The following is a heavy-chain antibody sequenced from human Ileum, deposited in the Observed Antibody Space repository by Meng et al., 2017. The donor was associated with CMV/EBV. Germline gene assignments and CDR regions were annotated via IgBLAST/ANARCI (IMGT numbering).Heavy chain of an antibody. CDR2: VYFNGVT. D-gene: IGHD6-19*01. V-gene: IGHV4-59*01. Sequence: SETLSLTCTVSGGSISRYYWSWIRRPPGKGLEWIGYVYFNGVTYYNPSVKSRVTISVDTSNNQFSLKLSSVAAADTAVYYCARDCGAVAGTGYWGQGTLVTVSS. J-gene: IGHJ4*02. CDR1: GGSISRYY. CDR3: ARDCGAVAGTGY.